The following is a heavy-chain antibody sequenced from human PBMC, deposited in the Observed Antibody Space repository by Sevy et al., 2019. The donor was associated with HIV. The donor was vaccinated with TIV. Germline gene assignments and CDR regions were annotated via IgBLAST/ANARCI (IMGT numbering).Heavy chain of an antibody. CDR1: GYTFNTYR. J-gene: IGHJ4*02. CDR3: ARAYCSGGRCYSLAF. CDR2: ISPHNSDT. Sequence: ASVKVSCKASGYTFNTYRITWVRQAPGQGLEWMGWISPHNSDTKYSQKLQGRVTMITETSTSTAHMELRSLRSDDTALYYCARAYCSGGRCYSLAFWGQGTLVTVSS. D-gene: IGHD2-15*01. V-gene: IGHV1-18*01.